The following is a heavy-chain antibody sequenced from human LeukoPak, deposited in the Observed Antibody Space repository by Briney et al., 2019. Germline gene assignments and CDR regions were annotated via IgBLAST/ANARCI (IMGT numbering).Heavy chain of an antibody. V-gene: IGHV3-23*01. J-gene: IGHJ6*02. CDR1: GFTFTSYG. D-gene: IGHD3-16*01. Sequence: GGSLRLSCAASGFTFTSYGMSWVRQAPGKGLEWVSFFSGSGATTYHADSVKGRFTISRDNSKNTLFLQMNSLRAEDTAVYQCVRAHYDSGSRTYGMDVWGQGTTVTVSS. CDR2: FSGSGATT. CDR3: VRAHYDSGSRTYGMDV.